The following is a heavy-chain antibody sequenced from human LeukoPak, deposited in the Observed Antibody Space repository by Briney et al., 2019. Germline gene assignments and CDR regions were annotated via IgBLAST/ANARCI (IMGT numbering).Heavy chain of an antibody. V-gene: IGHV4-39*01. Sequence: PSETLSLTCTVSGGSISSSYYYWGWIRQPPGKGLEWIGTIYYSGSTYYNPSLKSRVTISVDTSANQFSLKLSSVTAPDTAVYYCARHEDRNWYFDHWGQGTLVTVSS. CDR3: ARHEDRNWYFDH. CDR2: IYYSGST. J-gene: IGHJ4*02. D-gene: IGHD1-1*01. CDR1: GGSISSSYYY.